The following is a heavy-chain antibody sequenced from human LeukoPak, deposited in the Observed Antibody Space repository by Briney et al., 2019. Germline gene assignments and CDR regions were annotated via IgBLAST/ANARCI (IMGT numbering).Heavy chain of an antibody. CDR3: ASKQWLVLGGYMDV. J-gene: IGHJ6*03. Sequence: PSETLSLTCTVSGGSISSSSYYWGWIRQPPGKGLEWIGSIYYSGITYYNPSLKSRVTISVDTSKNQFSLKLSSVTAADTAVYYCASKQWLVLGGYMDVWGKGTTVTVSS. V-gene: IGHV4-39*01. CDR1: GGSISSSSYY. CDR2: IYYSGIT. D-gene: IGHD6-19*01.